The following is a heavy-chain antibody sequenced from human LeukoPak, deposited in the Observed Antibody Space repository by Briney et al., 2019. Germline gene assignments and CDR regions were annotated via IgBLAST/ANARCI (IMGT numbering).Heavy chain of an antibody. CDR2: MNPNSGNT. Sequence: ASVKVSCKASGYTFTSYDINWVRQATGQGLEWMGWMNPNSGNTGYAQKFQGRVTMTRNTSISTAYMELSSLRAEDTAVYYCAKGGEYEDYYDSSGYYGNAFDIWGQGTMVTVSS. CDR1: GYTFTSYD. D-gene: IGHD3-22*01. CDR3: AKGGEYEDYYDSSGYYGNAFDI. J-gene: IGHJ3*02. V-gene: IGHV1-8*01.